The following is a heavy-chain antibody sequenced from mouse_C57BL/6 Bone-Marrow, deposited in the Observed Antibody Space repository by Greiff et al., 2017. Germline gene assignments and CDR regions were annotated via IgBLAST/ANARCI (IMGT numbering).Heavy chain of an antibody. D-gene: IGHD1-1*01. CDR3: ARLTVVAYYAMDY. Sequence: QVQLKESGAELVRPGTSVKMSCKASGYTFTNYWIGWAKQRPGHGLEWIGDIYPGGGYTNYNEKFKGKATLTADKSSSTAYMQFSSLTSEDSAIYYCARLTVVAYYAMDYWGQGTSVTVSS. CDR2: IYPGGGYT. V-gene: IGHV1-63*01. J-gene: IGHJ4*01. CDR1: GYTFTNYW.